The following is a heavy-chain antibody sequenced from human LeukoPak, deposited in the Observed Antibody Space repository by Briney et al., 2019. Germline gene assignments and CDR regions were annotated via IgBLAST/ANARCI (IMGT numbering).Heavy chain of an antibody. V-gene: IGHV4-39*02. Sequence: PSETLSLTCTVSGGSISSSSYYWGWIRQPPGKGLEWIGNIYYSESTYYNPSLKIRVTISVDTSKNQFSLKLSSVTAADTAVYYCAREGECSSTSCYTGYIDYWGQGTLVTVSS. CDR1: GGSISSSSYY. D-gene: IGHD2-2*02. J-gene: IGHJ4*02. CDR2: IYYSEST. CDR3: AREGECSSTSCYTGYIDY.